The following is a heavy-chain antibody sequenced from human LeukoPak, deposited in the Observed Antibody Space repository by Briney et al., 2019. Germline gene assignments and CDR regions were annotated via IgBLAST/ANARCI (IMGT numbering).Heavy chain of an antibody. J-gene: IGHJ6*03. V-gene: IGHV3-48*04. D-gene: IGHD3-3*01. CDR1: GFTFSSYS. CDR3: ARLGDFWSGYYGYYMDV. CDR2: ISSSSSTI. Sequence: GGSLRLSCAASGFTFSSYSMNWVRQAPGKGLEWVSYISSSSSTIYYADSVQGRFTFSRDNAKNSLYLQMNSLRAEDTAVYYCARLGDFWSGYYGYYMDVWGKGTTVTVSS.